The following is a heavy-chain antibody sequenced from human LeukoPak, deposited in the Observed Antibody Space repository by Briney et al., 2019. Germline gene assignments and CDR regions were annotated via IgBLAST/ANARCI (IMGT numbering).Heavy chain of an antibody. Sequence: ASVKVSCKASGYTFPSYYMHWVRQAPGQGLEWMGIINPSGGSTSYAQKFQGRVTMTRDRSTSTVFMETSSLRFEDTAVYYCARLGAAAVDYWGQGTLVTVSS. J-gene: IGHJ4*02. CDR2: INPSGGST. V-gene: IGHV1-46*01. CDR1: GYTFPSYY. D-gene: IGHD6-13*01. CDR3: ARLGAAAVDY.